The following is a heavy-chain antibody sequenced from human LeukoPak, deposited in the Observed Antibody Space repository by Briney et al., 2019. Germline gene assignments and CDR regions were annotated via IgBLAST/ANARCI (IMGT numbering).Heavy chain of an antibody. CDR1: GYTLTELS. V-gene: IGHV1-24*01. Sequence: GASVKVSCKVSGYTLTELSMHWVRQAPGKGREWMGRFDPEDGETIYAQKFQGRVTITADESTSTAYMELSSLRSEDTAVYYCAREWVDTAMVPYFGYWGQGTLVTVSS. CDR2: FDPEDGET. D-gene: IGHD5-18*01. CDR3: AREWVDTAMVPYFGY. J-gene: IGHJ4*02.